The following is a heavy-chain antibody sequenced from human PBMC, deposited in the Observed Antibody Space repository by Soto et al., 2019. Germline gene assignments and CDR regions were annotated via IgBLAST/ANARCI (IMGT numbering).Heavy chain of an antibody. V-gene: IGHV1-69*13. D-gene: IGHD2-21*01. CDR2: IIPIFGTA. J-gene: IGHJ6*02. Sequence: SVKVSCKASGGTFSSYAISWVRQAPGQGLEWMGGIIPIFGTANYAQKFQGRVTITADESTSTAYMELSSLRSEDTAVYYCARGLAYYYGMDVWGQGTTVTVSS. CDR3: ARGLAYYYGMDV. CDR1: GGTFSSYA.